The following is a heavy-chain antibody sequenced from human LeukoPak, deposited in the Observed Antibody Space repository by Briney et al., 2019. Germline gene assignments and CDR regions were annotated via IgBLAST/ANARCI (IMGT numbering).Heavy chain of an antibody. CDR3: ARSSSSWYSGFDY. J-gene: IGHJ4*02. CDR1: GYSFSSYW. V-gene: IGHV5-51*01. Sequence: GESLKISCKASGYSFSSYWIGWVRQMPGKGLEWMGITYPVNSGTRYSPSFQGQVTISADKSISTAYLQWSSLKASDTAMYYCARSSSSWYSGFDYWGPGTLVTVSS. CDR2: TYPVNSGT. D-gene: IGHD6-13*01.